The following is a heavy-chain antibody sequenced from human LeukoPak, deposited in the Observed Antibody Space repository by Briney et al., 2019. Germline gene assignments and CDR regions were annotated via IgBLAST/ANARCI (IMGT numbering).Heavy chain of an antibody. J-gene: IGHJ4*02. CDR3: TTVLGDPPLLGYSGGSWYDY. CDR1: EFTFSNAW. Sequence: PGGSLRLSCAASEFTFSNAWMSWVRQAPGKGLEWVGRIKSKTDGGTTDYAAPVKGRFTISRDDSENTLYLQMNSLKTEDTAVYYCTTVLGDPPLLGYSGGSWYDYWGQGTLVTVSS. CDR2: IKSKTDGGTT. D-gene: IGHD2-15*01. V-gene: IGHV3-15*01.